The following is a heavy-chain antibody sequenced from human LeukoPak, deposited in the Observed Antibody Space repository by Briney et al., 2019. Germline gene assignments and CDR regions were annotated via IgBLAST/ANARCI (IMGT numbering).Heavy chain of an antibody. Sequence: GGSLRLSCAASGFTFDDYAMHWVRHAPGKGLEWVPGISWNSGSIGYADSVKGRFTISRDNAKNSLYLQMNSLRAEDTALYYCAIATTYYYYGMDVWGQGTTVTVSS. V-gene: IGHV3-9*01. J-gene: IGHJ6*02. CDR2: ISWNSGSI. D-gene: IGHD2-15*01. CDR3: AIATTYYYYGMDV. CDR1: GFTFDDYA.